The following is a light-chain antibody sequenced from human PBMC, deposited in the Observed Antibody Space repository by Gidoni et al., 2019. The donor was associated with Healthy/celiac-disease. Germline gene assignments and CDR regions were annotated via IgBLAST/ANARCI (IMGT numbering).Light chain of an antibody. V-gene: IGKV1-33*01. J-gene: IGKJ4*01. CDR2: DAS. CDR3: QQYDNLLST. CDR1: QDISNY. Sequence: DIQMTQSPSSLSASVGDRVTITCQASQDISNYLNWYQQKQGKAPKLLIYDASNLETGVPSRFSGSGSGTDFTFTISSLQPEDIATYYCQQYDNLLSTFGGGTKVEIK.